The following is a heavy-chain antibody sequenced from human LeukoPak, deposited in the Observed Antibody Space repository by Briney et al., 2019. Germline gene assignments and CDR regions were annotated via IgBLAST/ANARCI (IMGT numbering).Heavy chain of an antibody. D-gene: IGHD3-3*01. CDR2: ISSSSSTI. J-gene: IGHJ4*02. CDR3: ARGRTIFGVVIMDDY. V-gene: IGHV3-48*01. Sequence: GGSLRLSCAASGFTFSSYSMNWVRQAPGQGLEWVSYISSSSSTIYYADSVKGRFTISKDNAKNSLYLQMNSLRAEDTAVYYCARGRTIFGVVIMDDYWGQGTLVTVSS. CDR1: GFTFSSYS.